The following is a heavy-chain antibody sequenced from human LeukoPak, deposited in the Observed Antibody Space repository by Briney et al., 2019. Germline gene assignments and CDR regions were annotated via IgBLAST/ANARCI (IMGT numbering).Heavy chain of an antibody. CDR2: IKQDGSEK. CDR1: GGSFSGYY. V-gene: IGHV3-7*01. Sequence: ETLSLTCAVYGGSFSGYYWSWVRQAPGKGLEWVANIKQDGSEKYYVDSVKGRFTISRDNAKNSLYLQMNSLRAEDTAVYYCARDRGLDYWGQGTLVTVSS. J-gene: IGHJ4*02. CDR3: ARDRGLDY.